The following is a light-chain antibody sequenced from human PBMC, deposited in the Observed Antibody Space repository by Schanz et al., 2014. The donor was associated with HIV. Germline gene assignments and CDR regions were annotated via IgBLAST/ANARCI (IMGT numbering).Light chain of an antibody. CDR1: SSDIGGYNY. CDR3: SSKATGGRAPFV. V-gene: IGLV2-11*01. Sequence: QSALTQPRSVSGSPGQSVTISCTGTSSDIGGYNYVSWYQQHPGKAPKLMIYDVSKRPSGVPDRFSGSKSGTTASLTISGLQAEDEADYYCSSKATGGRAPFVFGGGTKLTVL. CDR2: DVS. J-gene: IGLJ2*01.